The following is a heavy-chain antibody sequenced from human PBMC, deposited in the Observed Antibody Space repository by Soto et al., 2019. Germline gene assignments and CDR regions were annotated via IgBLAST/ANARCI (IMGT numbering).Heavy chain of an antibody. V-gene: IGHV3-11*06. CDR1: GFTFSSYY. CDR3: VREVWNRFDT. J-gene: IGHJ5*02. CDR2: ISSGSDYT. Sequence: PGGSLRLSCAASGFTFSSYYMSWIRQAPGKGLEWISYISSGSDYTNYADSVKGRFTISRDNGYNSLYLQLDSLRADDTAVYYCVREVWNRFDTCGQGTLVTVSS. D-gene: IGHD1-1*01.